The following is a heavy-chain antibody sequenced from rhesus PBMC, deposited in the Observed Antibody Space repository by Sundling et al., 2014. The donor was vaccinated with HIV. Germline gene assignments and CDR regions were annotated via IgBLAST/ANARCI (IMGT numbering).Heavy chain of an antibody. V-gene: IGHV3-136*01. CDR1: GFTFSSYG. Sequence: EVQLVESGGGLVQSGGSLRLSCAASGFTFSSYGMSWVRQAPGKGLEWVSSISSASVYTYYADSVKGRFTISRDNAKNSLSLQMNSLRAEDTAAYYCTSEWNYYDYWGQGVLVTVSS. CDR3: TSEWNYYDY. J-gene: IGHJ4*01. CDR2: ISSASVYT.